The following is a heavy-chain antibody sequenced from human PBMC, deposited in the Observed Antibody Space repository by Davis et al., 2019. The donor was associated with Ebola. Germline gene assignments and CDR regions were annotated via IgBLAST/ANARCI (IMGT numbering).Heavy chain of an antibody. CDR3: ARQRGTAMVLYYYGMDV. D-gene: IGHD5-18*01. CDR2: IYPGDSDT. Sequence: GGSLRLSCKGSGYSFTNMWIGWVRQMPGKGLEWMGIIYPGDSDTTYSPSFQGQVTISADRSISTAYLHWSSLKASDTAMYYCARQRGTAMVLYYYGMDVWGQGTTVTVSS. V-gene: IGHV5-51*01. J-gene: IGHJ6*02. CDR1: GYSFTNMW.